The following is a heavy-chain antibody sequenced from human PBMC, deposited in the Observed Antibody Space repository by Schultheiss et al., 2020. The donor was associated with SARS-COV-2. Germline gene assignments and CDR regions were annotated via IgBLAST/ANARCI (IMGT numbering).Heavy chain of an antibody. V-gene: IGHV3-11*05. CDR1: GFTFSSYA. Sequence: GGSLRLSCAASGFTFSSYAMSWVRQAPGKGLEWVSYISSSSSYTNYADSVKGRFTISRDNSKNTLYLQMNSLRAEDTAVYYCAREGYYGMDVWGQGTTVTVSS. CDR3: AREGYYGMDV. CDR2: ISSSSSYT. J-gene: IGHJ6*02.